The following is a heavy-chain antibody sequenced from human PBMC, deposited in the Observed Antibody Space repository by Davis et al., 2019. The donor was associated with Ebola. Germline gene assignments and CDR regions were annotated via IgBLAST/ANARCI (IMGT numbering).Heavy chain of an antibody. J-gene: IGHJ6*02. CDR1: GFTVSSNY. CDR3: ARDTHYGELLYYYGMDV. CDR2: IYSGGST. D-gene: IGHD4-17*01. V-gene: IGHV3-53*01. Sequence: GESLKISCAASGFTVSSNYMSWVRQAPGKGLEWVSVIYSGGSTYYADSVKGRFTISRDNAKNSLYLQMNSLRAEDTAVYYCARDTHYGELLYYYGMDVWGQGTTVTVSS.